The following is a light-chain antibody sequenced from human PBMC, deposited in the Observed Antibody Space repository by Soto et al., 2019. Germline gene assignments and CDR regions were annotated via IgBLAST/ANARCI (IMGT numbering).Light chain of an antibody. CDR3: QLYGTSPPRYT. CDR2: GAS. Sequence: DIVXXXXPXTXSLSPGERATLSCRASQSIPSNYLAWYQQKPGQAPRLLIHGASSRATGIPDRFSGSGSGTDFTLTISRLEPEDFAVYYCQLYGTSPPRYTFGLGTKLEIK. V-gene: IGKV3-20*01. CDR1: QSIPSNY. J-gene: IGKJ2*01.